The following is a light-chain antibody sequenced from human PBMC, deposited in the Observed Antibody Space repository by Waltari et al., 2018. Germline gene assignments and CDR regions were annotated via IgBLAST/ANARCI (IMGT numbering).Light chain of an antibody. J-gene: IGKJ2*01. CDR2: DAS. Sequence: DVQMTQAPSSLSASVGDRVTIPCQASQDIEKHLNWYQQKPGKAPKLLIYDASNLETGVPLRFSGSRSRTDFTFTISSLQPEDVATYYCQQYDNIPHTFGQGTTLEIK. V-gene: IGKV1-33*01. CDR3: QQYDNIPHT. CDR1: QDIEKH.